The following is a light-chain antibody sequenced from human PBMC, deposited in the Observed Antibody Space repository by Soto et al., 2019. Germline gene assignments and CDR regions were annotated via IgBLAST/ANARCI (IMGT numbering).Light chain of an antibody. V-gene: IGKV3-11*01. CDR1: QSVSSY. CDR2: DAS. CDR3: QQRSKWPPTIT. Sequence: EIVLTQSPDTLSLSPGERATLSCRASQSVSSYLAWYQQKPGQAPRLLIYDASNRATGIPARFSGSGSGTDFTLTISSLEPEDFAVYYCQQRSKWPPTITFGQGTRLEIK. J-gene: IGKJ5*01.